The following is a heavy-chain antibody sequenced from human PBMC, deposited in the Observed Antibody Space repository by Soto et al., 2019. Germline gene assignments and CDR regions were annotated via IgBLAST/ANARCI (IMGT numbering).Heavy chain of an antibody. Sequence: ASVKVSCKASGYTFTGYYMHWARQATGQGLEWMGWMNPNSGNTGYAQKFQGRVTMTRNTSISTAYMELSSLRSEDTAVYYCARGPSLYCSSTSCPPGWFDPWGQGTLVTVSS. CDR3: ARGPSLYCSSTSCPPGWFDP. CDR2: MNPNSGNT. J-gene: IGHJ5*02. V-gene: IGHV1-8*02. CDR1: GYTFTGYY. D-gene: IGHD2-2*01.